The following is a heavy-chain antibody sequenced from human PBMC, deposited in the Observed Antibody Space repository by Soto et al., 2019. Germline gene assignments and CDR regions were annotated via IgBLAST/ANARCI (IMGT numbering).Heavy chain of an antibody. V-gene: IGHV1-2*04. D-gene: IGHD3-22*01. Sequence: QVHLVQSGAEVKKPGASVKVSCKASGYVFTGYYIHWVRQAPGQGLEWLGWINPKSGGANIAQKFQGWVTLTRDTSISTTYMEVKRLTSNDTAVYYCVRDYYDGSASYGFEFWGQGTPVTVAS. CDR3: VRDYYDGSASYGFEF. CDR2: INPKSGGA. J-gene: IGHJ3*01. CDR1: GYVFTGYY.